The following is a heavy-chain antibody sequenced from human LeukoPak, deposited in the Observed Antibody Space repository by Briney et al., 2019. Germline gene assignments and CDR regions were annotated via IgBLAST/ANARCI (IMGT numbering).Heavy chain of an antibody. J-gene: IGHJ6*03. CDR2: ISSSSSTI. D-gene: IGHD3-10*01. Sequence: GGSLRLSCAASGFTFSSYSMNWVRQAPGKGLEWVSYISSSSSTIYYADSVKGRFTISRDNAKNSLYLQMNSLRDEDTAVYYCARDRVTMVQGVITDYYYYYMDVWGKGTTVTVSS. CDR3: ARDRVTMVQGVITDYYYYYMDV. V-gene: IGHV3-48*02. CDR1: GFTFSSYS.